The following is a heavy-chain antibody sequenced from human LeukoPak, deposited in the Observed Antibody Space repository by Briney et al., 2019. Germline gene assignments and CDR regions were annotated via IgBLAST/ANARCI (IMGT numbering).Heavy chain of an antibody. CDR1: GYTFTSDG. J-gene: IGHJ4*02. Sequence: ASLKVSCEASGYTFTSDGISWVRQGPGQGLEWMGWTSAYNGNTNYAQKLQGRVTMTTDTSTSTAYMELRSLRSDDTVVYCCARDWMILRWGNRGFGYWGQGTLVTVSS. CDR3: ARDWMILRWGNRGFGY. V-gene: IGHV1-18*01. D-gene: IGHD3-3*01. CDR2: TSAYNGNT.